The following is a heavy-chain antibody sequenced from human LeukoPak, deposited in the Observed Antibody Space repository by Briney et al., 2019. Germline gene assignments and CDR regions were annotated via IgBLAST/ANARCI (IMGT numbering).Heavy chain of an antibody. D-gene: IGHD3-10*02. J-gene: IGHJ6*04. Sequence: GGSLRLSCAASGFTFSTYEMNWVRQAPGKGLEWVSYISSSGTTMYYADSVKGRFTISRDNAKNSLYVQMNSLRAEDTAVYYCAELGITMIGGVWGKGTTVTISS. CDR1: GFTFSTYE. CDR3: AELGITMIGGV. V-gene: IGHV3-48*03. CDR2: ISSSGTTM.